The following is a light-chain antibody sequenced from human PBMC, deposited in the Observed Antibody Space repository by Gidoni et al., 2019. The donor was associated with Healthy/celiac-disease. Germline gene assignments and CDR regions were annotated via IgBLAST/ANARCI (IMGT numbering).Light chain of an antibody. CDR3: QSADSSGTYEV. Sequence: SYEPTQPPSVPVSPGQTARITCSGDALPKQYAYWYQQKPGQAPLLVIYKDSERPSGIPERFSGSSSGTTVTLTISGVQAEDEADYYCQSADSSGTYEVFGGGTKLTVL. J-gene: IGLJ3*02. CDR1: ALPKQY. V-gene: IGLV3-25*02. CDR2: KDS.